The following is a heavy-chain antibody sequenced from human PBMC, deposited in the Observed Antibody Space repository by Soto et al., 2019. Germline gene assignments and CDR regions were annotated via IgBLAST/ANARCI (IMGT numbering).Heavy chain of an antibody. J-gene: IGHJ5*02. CDR1: GGSFSGYY. Sequence: PSETLSLTCAVYGGSFSGYYCSWIRQPPGKGLEWIGEINHSGSTNYNPSLKSRVTISVDTSKNQFSLKLSSVTAADTAVYYCARARDIVVVPAALGWFDPWGQGTLVTVSS. V-gene: IGHV4-34*01. CDR3: ARARDIVVVPAALGWFDP. D-gene: IGHD2-2*01. CDR2: INHSGST.